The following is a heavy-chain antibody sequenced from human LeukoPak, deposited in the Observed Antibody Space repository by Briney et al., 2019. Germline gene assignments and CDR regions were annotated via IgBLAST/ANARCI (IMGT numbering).Heavy chain of an antibody. V-gene: IGHV4-59*08. J-gene: IGHJ1*01. CDR2: ISDSGST. Sequence: SETLSLTCTVSGGSISSSYWSWIRQPPGKGLEWIGYISDSGSTNYNPSLKSRVTISVDTSKNQFSLKLSSVTAAGTAVYYCARHEVEWLVRHWGQGTLVTVSS. CDR1: GGSISSSY. CDR3: ARHEVEWLVRH. D-gene: IGHD6-19*01.